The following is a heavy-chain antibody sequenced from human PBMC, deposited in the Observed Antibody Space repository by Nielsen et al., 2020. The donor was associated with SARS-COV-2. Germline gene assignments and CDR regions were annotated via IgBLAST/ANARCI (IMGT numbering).Heavy chain of an antibody. D-gene: IGHD3-3*01. J-gene: IGHJ4*02. Sequence: GESLKISCKGSGYSFTSYWISWVRQMPGKGLEWMGRIDPSDSYTNYSPSFQGHVTISVDKSISTAYLQWSSLKASDTAMYYCARDTIFGVASSGYWGQGTLVTVSS. V-gene: IGHV5-10-1*01. CDR3: ARDTIFGVASSGY. CDR2: IDPSDSYT. CDR1: GYSFTSYW.